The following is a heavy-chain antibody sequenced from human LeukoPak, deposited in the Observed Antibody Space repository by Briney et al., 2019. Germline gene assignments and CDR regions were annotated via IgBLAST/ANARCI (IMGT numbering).Heavy chain of an antibody. D-gene: IGHD6-19*01. Sequence: GGSLRLPCAASGFTFSSYSMNWVRQAPGKGLEWVSSISSSSSYIYYADSVKGRFTISRDNAKNSLYLQMNSLRAEDTAVYYCARDRAVAPNLGFDYWGQGTLVTVSS. CDR1: GFTFSSYS. CDR2: ISSSSSYI. V-gene: IGHV3-21*01. J-gene: IGHJ4*02. CDR3: ARDRAVAPNLGFDY.